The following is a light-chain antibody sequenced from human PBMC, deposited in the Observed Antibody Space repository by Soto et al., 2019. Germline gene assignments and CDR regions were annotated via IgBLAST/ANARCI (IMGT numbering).Light chain of an antibody. CDR3: QQRYSTLSIS. Sequence: DSQMTQSPSSLSASVGDRVTITCRASESISRHLNWYQQKPGKGPNLLIYAASTLQNGVPSRFSGSGSGTDLTLTISSLQPEDFSTYYCQQRYSTLSISLGQGTRLEIK. CDR2: AAS. V-gene: IGKV1-39*01. CDR1: ESISRH. J-gene: IGKJ5*01.